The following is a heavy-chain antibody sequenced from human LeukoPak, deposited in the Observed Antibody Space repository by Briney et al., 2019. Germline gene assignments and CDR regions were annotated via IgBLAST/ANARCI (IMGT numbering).Heavy chain of an antibody. CDR1: GYTFTSYD. D-gene: IGHD3-3*01. V-gene: IGHV1-8*01. J-gene: IGHJ5*02. CDR3: ATENTIRRNWFDP. Sequence: ASVKVSCKASGYTFTSYDINWVRQATGQGLEWMGWMNPNSGNTGYAQKFQGRVTMTRNTSISTAYMELSSLRSEDTAVYYCATENTIRRNWFDPWGQGTLVTVSS. CDR2: MNPNSGNT.